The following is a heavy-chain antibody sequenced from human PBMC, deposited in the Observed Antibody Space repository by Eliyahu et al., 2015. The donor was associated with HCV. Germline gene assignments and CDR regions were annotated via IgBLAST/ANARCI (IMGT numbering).Heavy chain of an antibody. CDR2: TFXGGSP. Sequence: QVQLQESGPGLVKPSXXLSLTCTVPGCSITSRGDYWSWVRXHPGKGLEWIGXTFXGGSPYYNPSVRSRVTISLDTSQNQFSLRLTSVTAADAAVYYCAREGVCSGGSCYTDSWGQGFLVSVSS. J-gene: IGHJ4*02. V-gene: IGHV4-31*03. CDR3: AREGVCSGGSCYTDS. CDR1: GCSITSRGDY. D-gene: IGHD2-15*01.